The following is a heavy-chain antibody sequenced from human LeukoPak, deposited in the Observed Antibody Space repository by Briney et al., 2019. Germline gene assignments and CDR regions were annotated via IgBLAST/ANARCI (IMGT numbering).Heavy chain of an antibody. CDR1: GFTVSSNY. V-gene: IGHV3-48*04. CDR2: ISSSTSTI. D-gene: IGHD3-22*01. J-gene: IGHJ4*02. Sequence: GGSLRLSCAASGFTVSSNYMSWVRQAPGKGLEWVSYISSSTSTIYYADSVKGRFTISRDNAKNSLSLQMNSLRAEDTAVYFCAREHNYDSSGYRFDYWGQGTLVTVSS. CDR3: AREHNYDSSGYRFDY.